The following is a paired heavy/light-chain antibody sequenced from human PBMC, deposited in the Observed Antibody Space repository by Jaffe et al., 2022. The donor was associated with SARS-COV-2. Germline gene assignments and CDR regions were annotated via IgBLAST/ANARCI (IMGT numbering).Heavy chain of an antibody. CDR2: IGGSGAST. CDR3: AKDPGGRITMFGVISDYYYTMDV. D-gene: IGHD3-3*01. V-gene: IGHV3-23*01. Sequence: EVQLLDSGGGLVPPGGSLRLSCAASGFTFNDFVMSWVRQAPGKGLEWVSAIGGSGASTYYADSVKGRFTISRDNSKNTLYLQMNSLRVEDTAIYYCAKDPGGRITMFGVISDYYYTMDVWGQGTTVTVSS. J-gene: IGHJ6*02. CDR1: GFTFNDFV.
Light chain of an antibody. CDR2: FTN. Sequence: QTVVTQEPSLSVSPGGTVTFTCGLSSGSVSGSYYTSWYQQTPGQAPRTLIYFTNTRSSGVPDRFSGSILGNKAALTITGAQADDESDYYCALYMGSGISMFGGGTKLTVL. CDR3: ALYMGSGISM. V-gene: IGLV8-61*01. CDR1: SGSVSGSYY. J-gene: IGLJ3*02.